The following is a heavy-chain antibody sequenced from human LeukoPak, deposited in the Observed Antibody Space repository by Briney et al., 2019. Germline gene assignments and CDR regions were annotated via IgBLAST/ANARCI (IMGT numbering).Heavy chain of an antibody. CDR3: AKEGGYSYGYVVYFDY. V-gene: IGHV3-43*02. D-gene: IGHD5-18*01. CDR1: GFTFDDYA. CDR2: ISGDGGST. J-gene: IGHJ4*02. Sequence: GGSLRLSCAAPGFTFDDYAMPWVRQAPGKGLEWVSLISGDGGSTYYADSVKGRFTISRDNSKNSLYLQMNSLRTEDTALYYCAKEGGYSYGYVVYFDYWGQGTLVTVSS.